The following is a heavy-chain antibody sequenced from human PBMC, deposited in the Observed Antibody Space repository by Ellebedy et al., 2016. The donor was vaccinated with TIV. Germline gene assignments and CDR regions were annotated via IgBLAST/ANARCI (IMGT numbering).Heavy chain of an antibody. Sequence: MPSETLSLTCDVSGDSFSSYSWSWIRQPPGKGLEWIGEITHSGSTNYNPSLKRRVTISADTSKNQFSLQLNSVTAADTAVYYCARGRPRGDYYVVRRDSRFDYWGQGTLVTVSS. CDR2: ITHSGST. CDR1: GDSFSSYS. D-gene: IGHD3-10*02. V-gene: IGHV4-34*01. J-gene: IGHJ4*02. CDR3: ARGRPRGDYYVVRRDSRFDY.